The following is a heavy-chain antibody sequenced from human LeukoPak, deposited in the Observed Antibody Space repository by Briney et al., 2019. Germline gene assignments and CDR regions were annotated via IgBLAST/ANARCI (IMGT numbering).Heavy chain of an antibody. J-gene: IGHJ4*02. D-gene: IGHD3-16*02. CDR3: ARDDYVWGSYRYGIFDY. CDR2: INPSGGST. CDR1: GYTFTSYY. V-gene: IGHV1-46*01. Sequence: ASVKVSCKASGYTFTSYYMHWVRQAPGQGLEWMGIINPSGGSTSYAQKFQGRVTMTRDMSTSTAYMELRSLRSDDTAVYYCARDDYVWGSYRYGIFDYWGQGTLVTVSS.